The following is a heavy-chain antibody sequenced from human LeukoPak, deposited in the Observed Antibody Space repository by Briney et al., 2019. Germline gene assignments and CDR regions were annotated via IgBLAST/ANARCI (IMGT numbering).Heavy chain of an antibody. CDR2: INHSGSA. Sequence: SETLSLTCAVYGGSFSGYYWGWIRQPPGKGLEWIGEINHSGSANYNPSLKSRVTISVDTSKNQFSLKLSSVTAADTAVYYCAVSSSSRVDYFDYWGQGTLVTVSS. J-gene: IGHJ4*02. CDR3: AVSSSSRVDYFDY. V-gene: IGHV4-34*01. D-gene: IGHD6-6*01. CDR1: GGSFSGYY.